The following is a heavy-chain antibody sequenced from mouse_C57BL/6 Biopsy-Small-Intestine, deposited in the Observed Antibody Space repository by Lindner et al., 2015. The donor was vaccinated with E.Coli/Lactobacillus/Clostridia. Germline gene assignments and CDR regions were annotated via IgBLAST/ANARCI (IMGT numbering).Heavy chain of an antibody. J-gene: IGHJ1*01. CDR3: AREGGSGTWDAGDIVTDHYYYDMDV. CDR2: IIPILDIA. CDR1: GYTFTDYY. Sequence: SVKVSCKASGYTFTDYYIHWVRQAPGQGLEWMGRIIPILDIANYEQNFQGRVTITADKSTSTAYMELSSLRSEDTAVYYCAREGGSGTWDAGDIVTDHYYYDMDVWGQGTTVTVSS. D-gene: IGHD2-4*01. V-gene: IGHV1-53*01.